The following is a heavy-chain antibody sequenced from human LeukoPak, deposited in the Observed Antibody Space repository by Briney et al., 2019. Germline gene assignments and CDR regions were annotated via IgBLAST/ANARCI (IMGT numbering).Heavy chain of an antibody. CDR3: ARSHPHRLRFLEWDSDAFDI. J-gene: IGHJ3*02. CDR1: GGSISSGGYS. D-gene: IGHD3-3*01. V-gene: IGHV4-30-2*02. Sequence: KPSQTLSLTCAVSGGSISSGGYSWSWIRQPPGKGLEWIGYIYHSGSTNYNPSLKSRVTISVDTSKNQFSLKLSSVTAADTAVYCCARSHPHRLRFLEWDSDAFDIWGQGTMVTVSS. CDR2: IYHSGST.